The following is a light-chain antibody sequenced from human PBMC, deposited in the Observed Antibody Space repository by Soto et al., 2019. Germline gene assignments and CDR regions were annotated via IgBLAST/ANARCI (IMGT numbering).Light chain of an antibody. J-gene: IGLJ1*01. Sequence: QSVLAQPPSVSAAPGQKVTISCSGSSSNIGNNYVSWYQQLPGTAPKLLIYENNKRPSEIPDRFSGSKSGTSATLGITGLQTGDEADYYCGTWDSSLSAQVFGTRTKVT. V-gene: IGLV1-51*02. CDR2: ENN. CDR1: SSNIGNNY. CDR3: GTWDSSLSAQV.